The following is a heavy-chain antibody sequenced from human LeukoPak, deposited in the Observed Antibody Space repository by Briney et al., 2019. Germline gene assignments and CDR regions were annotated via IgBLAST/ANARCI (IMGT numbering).Heavy chain of an antibody. J-gene: IGHJ3*01. CDR2: INPYNGAK. CDR1: GYTFTGYY. D-gene: IGHD2-15*01. CDR3: ATPHLLSDDTFDV. V-gene: IGHV1-2*02. Sequence: ASVNFCCTSSGYTFTGYYIHWVRPAPGQGQGRMGWINPYNGAKIYSQKFPGRVTMTRDTSISTAYMELSRLRSDDTAVYYCATPHLLSDDTFDVWGRGTLITVSS.